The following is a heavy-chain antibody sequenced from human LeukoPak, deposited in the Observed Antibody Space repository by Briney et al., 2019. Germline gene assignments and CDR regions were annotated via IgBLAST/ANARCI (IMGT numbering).Heavy chain of an antibody. D-gene: IGHD1-20*01. V-gene: IGHV4-59*08. J-gene: IGHJ4*02. CDR3: ARLDGNNWNHDY. Sequence: SETLSLTCTVSGGSISDYYWSWIRQPPGKGLKWVGYIYYSGSTKYNPSLKSRVTISVDTSKNQFSLKLSPVTAADTAVYYCARLDGNNWNHDYWGQGTLVTVSS. CDR1: GGSISDYY. CDR2: IYYSGST.